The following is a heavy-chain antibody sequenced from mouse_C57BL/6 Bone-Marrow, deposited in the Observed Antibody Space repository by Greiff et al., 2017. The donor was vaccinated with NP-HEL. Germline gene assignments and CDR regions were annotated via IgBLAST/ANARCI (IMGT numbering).Heavy chain of an antibody. V-gene: IGHV2-2*01. D-gene: IGHD6-5*01. Sequence: VKLMESGPGLVQPSQSLSITCTVSGFSLTSYGVHWVRQSPGKGLEWLGVIWSGGSTDYNAAFISRLSISTDNSKSQVFFKMNSLQADDTAIYYCAKEPTGGVGYFDYWGQGTTLTVST. CDR2: IWSGGST. CDR1: GFSLTSYG. J-gene: IGHJ2*01. CDR3: AKEPTGGVGYFDY.